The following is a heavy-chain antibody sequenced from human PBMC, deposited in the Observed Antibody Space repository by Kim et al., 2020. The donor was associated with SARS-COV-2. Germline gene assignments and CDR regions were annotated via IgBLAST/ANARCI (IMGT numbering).Heavy chain of an antibody. Sequence: SETLSLTCTVSGYSISSGYYWGWIRQPPGKGLEWIGSIYHSGSTYYNPSLKSRVTISVDTSKNQFSLKLSSVTAAATAVYYCAREPYSGSYGWFDPWGQGTLVTVSS. CDR3: AREPYSGSYGWFDP. J-gene: IGHJ5*02. CDR2: IYHSGST. V-gene: IGHV4-38-2*02. D-gene: IGHD1-26*01. CDR1: GYSISSGYY.